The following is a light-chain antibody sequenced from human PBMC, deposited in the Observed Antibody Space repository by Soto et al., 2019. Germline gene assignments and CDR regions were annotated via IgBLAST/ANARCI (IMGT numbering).Light chain of an antibody. CDR1: QSVINNY. CDR3: QQYGSPGT. Sequence: VLAPSLGPLSLSTGARATLSCRASQSVINNYLAWYQQKPGQAPRLLIYGASNRATGIPDRFSGSGSGTDSTLTISRLEPEDFAVYYCQQYGSPGTFGQGTKVDIK. V-gene: IGKV3-20*01. CDR2: GAS. J-gene: IGKJ1*01.